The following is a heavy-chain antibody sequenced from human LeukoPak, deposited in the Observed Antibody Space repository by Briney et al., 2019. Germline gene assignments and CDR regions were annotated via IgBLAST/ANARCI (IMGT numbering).Heavy chain of an antibody. J-gene: IGHJ4*02. CDR1: GFTFSSYP. Sequence: GGSLRLSCAASGFTFSSYPMSWVRQAPGKGLEWVSAISRSGGRTYYGDSVKGRFTVSRDNSKNTVLLQMNSLRAEDTAVYYCASWGRTPAEEREELDYWGQGTLVTVSS. D-gene: IGHD3-16*01. V-gene: IGHV3-23*01. CDR2: ISRSGGRT. CDR3: ASWGRTPAEEREELDY.